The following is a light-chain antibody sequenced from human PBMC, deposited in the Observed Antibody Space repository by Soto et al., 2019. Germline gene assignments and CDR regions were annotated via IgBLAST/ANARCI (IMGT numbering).Light chain of an antibody. CDR2: DAS. V-gene: IGKV3D-15*01. Sequence: ESELTQSPVTLSLSQGERATLSCRASQSVSNNYLAWYQQKPGQAPRLLIYDASNRVTGIPARFSGSGSGTDFTLTISGLQSEDFAVYYCQQYNNWPQTFGQRTNVDIK. CDR3: QQYNNWPQT. CDR1: QSVSNN. J-gene: IGKJ1*01.